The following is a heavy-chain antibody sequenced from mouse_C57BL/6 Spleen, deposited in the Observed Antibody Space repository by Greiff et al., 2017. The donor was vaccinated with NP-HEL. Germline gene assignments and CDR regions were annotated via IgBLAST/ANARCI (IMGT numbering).Heavy chain of an antibody. V-gene: IGHV1-52*01. J-gene: IGHJ2*01. CDR1: GYTFTSYR. D-gene: IGHD2-5*01. CDR2: IDPSDSET. Sequence: VQLQQSGAELVRPGSSVKLSCKASGYTFTSYRMHWVKQRPIQGLEWIGNIDPSDSETHYNQKFKDKATLTVDKSSSTAYMQISSLTSEDSAVYYCARMRGYSNYEDYWGQGTTLTVSS. CDR3: ARMRGYSNYEDY.